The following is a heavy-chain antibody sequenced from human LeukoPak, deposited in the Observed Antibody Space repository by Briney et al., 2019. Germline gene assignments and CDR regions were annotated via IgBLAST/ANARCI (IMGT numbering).Heavy chain of an antibody. D-gene: IGHD2-2*01. CDR2: ISSSSSTI. CDR1: GFTFSSYN. CDR3: ARDLGYCSSTSCYSYFDY. V-gene: IGHV3-48*01. J-gene: IGHJ4*02. Sequence: SGGSLRLSCAASGFTFSSYNMNWVRQAPGKGLEWVSYISSSSSTIFYADSVKGRFTISRDNAKNSLYLQMNSLKAEDTAVYYCARDLGYCSSTSCYSYFDYWGQGTLVTVSS.